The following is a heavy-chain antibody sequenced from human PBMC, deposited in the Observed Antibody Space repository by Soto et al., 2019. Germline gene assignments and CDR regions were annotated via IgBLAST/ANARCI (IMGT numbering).Heavy chain of an antibody. CDR3: ARIGYCSGGSCYLGSNWFDP. CDR2: MNPNSGNT. V-gene: IGHV1-8*01. Sequence: ASVKVSCKASGYTFTSYDINWVRQATGQGFEWMGWMNPNSGNTGYAQKFQGRVTMTRNTSISTAYMELSSLRSEDTAVYYCARIGYCSGGSCYLGSNWFDPWGQGTLVTVSS. D-gene: IGHD2-15*01. J-gene: IGHJ5*02. CDR1: GYTFTSYD.